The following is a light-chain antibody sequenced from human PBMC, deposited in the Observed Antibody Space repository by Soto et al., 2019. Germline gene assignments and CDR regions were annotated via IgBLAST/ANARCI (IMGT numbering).Light chain of an antibody. V-gene: IGKV3-11*01. J-gene: IGKJ2*01. CDR1: QSVSSY. CDR3: QQRSNWPRRT. CDR2: DAS. Sequence: EIVLTQSPATLSLSPGERASLSCRASQSVSSYLAWYQQKPGQAPMLLIYDASNRATGIPARFSGSGSRTDFTLTISSLEPEDFAVYYCQQRSNWPRRTFGQGTKLEIK.